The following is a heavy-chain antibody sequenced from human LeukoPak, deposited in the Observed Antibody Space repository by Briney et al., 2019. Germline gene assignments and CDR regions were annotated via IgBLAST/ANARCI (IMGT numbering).Heavy chain of an antibody. CDR1: GGSISSYY. V-gene: IGHV4-59*01. D-gene: IGHD3-10*01. J-gene: IGHJ4*02. CDR2: IYYSRST. CDR3: ARGRITMVRGGDYFDY. Sequence: SETLSLTCTVSGGSISSYYWSWIRQPPGKGLEWIGYIYYSRSTNYNPSLKSRVTISVDTSKNQFSLKLSSVTAADTAVYYCARGRITMVRGGDYFDYWGQGTLVTVSS.